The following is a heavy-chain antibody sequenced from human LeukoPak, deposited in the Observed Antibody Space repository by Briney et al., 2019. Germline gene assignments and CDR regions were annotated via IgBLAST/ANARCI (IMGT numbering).Heavy chain of an antibody. CDR1: GGSISSSSYY. J-gene: IGHJ5*02. CDR3: ARHNRRWLFDP. V-gene: IGHV4-39*01. D-gene: IGHD1-14*01. Sequence: SETLSLTCTVSGGSISSSSYYWGWIRQPPGKGLEWIGSIYYSGSTCYNPSLKSRVTISVDTSKNQFSLKLSSVTAADTAVYYCARHNRRWLFDPWGQGTLVTVSS. CDR2: IYYSGST.